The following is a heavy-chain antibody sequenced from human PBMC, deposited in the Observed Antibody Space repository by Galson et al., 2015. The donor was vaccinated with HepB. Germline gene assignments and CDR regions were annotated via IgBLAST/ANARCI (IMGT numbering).Heavy chain of an antibody. CDR1: GFTFTRHW. D-gene: IGHD6-13*01. J-gene: IGHJ1*01. Sequence: SLRLSCAASGFTFTRHWMSWVRQAPGKGLEWVANINEDGSEENYMDSVKGRFAISRDNAKNSLYLQMNSLRAEDTAVYYCAREPTENSSWDQGNLVTVSS. CDR2: INEDGSEE. CDR3: AREPTENSS. V-gene: IGHV3-7*01.